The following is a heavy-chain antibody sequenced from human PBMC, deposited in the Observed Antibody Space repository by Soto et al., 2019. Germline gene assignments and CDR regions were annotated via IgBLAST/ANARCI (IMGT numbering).Heavy chain of an antibody. V-gene: IGHV1-46*01. Sequence: QVQLVQSGAEVKKPGASVKVSCKASGYTFTSYYMHWVRQAPGQGLEWMGIINPSGGSTSYAQKFQGRVTMTRDTSTSTVYMELSSLRSEDTAVYYCARDLTIYGGNGNYYYYGMDVWGQGTTVTVSS. D-gene: IGHD4-17*01. CDR1: GYTFTSYY. CDR3: ARDLTIYGGNGNYYYYGMDV. J-gene: IGHJ6*02. CDR2: INPSGGST.